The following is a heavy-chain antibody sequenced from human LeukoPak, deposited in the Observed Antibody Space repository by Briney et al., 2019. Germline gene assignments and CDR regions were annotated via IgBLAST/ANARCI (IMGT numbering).Heavy chain of an antibody. CDR3: ARAVGDCSSTSCPNWFDP. J-gene: IGHJ5*02. Sequence: ASVKVSCKASGYTFTSYGISWVRQAPGQGLEWMGWISAYNGNTNYAQKLQGRVTMTTDTSTSTAYMELRSLRSDDTAVYYCARAVGDCSSTSCPNWFDPWGQGTLVTVSS. CDR2: ISAYNGNT. CDR1: GYTFTSYG. V-gene: IGHV1-18*01. D-gene: IGHD2-2*01.